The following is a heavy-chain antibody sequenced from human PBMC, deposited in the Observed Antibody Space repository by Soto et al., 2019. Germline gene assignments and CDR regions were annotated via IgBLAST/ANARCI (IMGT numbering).Heavy chain of an antibody. J-gene: IGHJ5*02. CDR3: ARGFTNMSLWFGELSGWFDP. Sequence: GASVKVSCKTSGDIFSGYSISWVRQAPGQGLEWMGGIIPIFGTTNYAQRFHGRVTITADESTSTAYMELSSLRSEDTAVYYCARGFTNMSLWFGELSGWFDPWGQGTLVTVSS. CDR1: GDIFSGYS. D-gene: IGHD3-10*01. V-gene: IGHV1-69*13. CDR2: IIPIFGTT.